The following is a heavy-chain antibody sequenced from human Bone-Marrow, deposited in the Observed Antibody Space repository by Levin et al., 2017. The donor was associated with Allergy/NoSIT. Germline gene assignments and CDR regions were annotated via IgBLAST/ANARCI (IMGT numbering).Heavy chain of an antibody. CDR1: GYIFTSYF. J-gene: IGHJ4*02. CDR3: ARASTTLFLHY. V-gene: IGHV1-46*01. D-gene: IGHD4-11*01. Sequence: VASVKVSCKASGYIFTSYFMHWVRQAPGQGLEWMGIINPSGGSTTYAQKFQGRVTMTSDTSTSTVYMELSTLTSEDTAVYYCARASTTLFLHYWGQGTLVTVSS. CDR2: INPSGGST.